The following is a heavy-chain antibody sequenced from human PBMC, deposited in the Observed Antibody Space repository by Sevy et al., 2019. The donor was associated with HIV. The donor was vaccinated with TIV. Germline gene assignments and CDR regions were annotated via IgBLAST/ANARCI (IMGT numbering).Heavy chain of an antibody. Sequence: GGSQRLSCAASGFTFSSYAMSWVRQAPGKGLEWVSAISGSGGSTYYADSVKGRFTISRDNSKNTLYLQMNSLRAEDTAVYYCAKDLLARGVTTSTEYFDLWGRGTLVTVSS. J-gene: IGHJ2*01. CDR1: GFTFSSYA. D-gene: IGHD4-17*01. V-gene: IGHV3-23*01. CDR3: AKDLLARGVTTSTEYFDL. CDR2: ISGSGGST.